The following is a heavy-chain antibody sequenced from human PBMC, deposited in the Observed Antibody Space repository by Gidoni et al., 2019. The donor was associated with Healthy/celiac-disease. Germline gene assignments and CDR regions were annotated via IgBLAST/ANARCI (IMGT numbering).Heavy chain of an antibody. Sequence: MQLVQSGSDVKKPGTSVNVSFQPSGFPFPTSAVQWVRQARVQRLEWRGWSVGGSGNTNYAQKFQERGTITRDMSTSTAYMERSSLRSEDTAVYYCAANRDGYSYFTRAFDIWGQGTMVTVSS. D-gene: IGHD5-18*01. V-gene: IGHV1-58*01. CDR2: SVGGSGNT. J-gene: IGHJ3*02. CDR3: AANRDGYSYFTRAFDI. CDR1: GFPFPTSA.